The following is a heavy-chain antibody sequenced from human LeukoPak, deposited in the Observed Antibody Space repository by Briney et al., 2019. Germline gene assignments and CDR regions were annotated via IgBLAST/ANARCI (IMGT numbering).Heavy chain of an antibody. CDR3: TTVVVVTAVHYYGMDV. Sequence: PGGPLRLSSAASGFTFSNAWMSWVRQAPGKGLEWVGRIKSKTDGGTTDYAAPVKGRFTISRDDSKNTLYLQMNSLKTEDTAVYYCTTVVVVTAVHYYGMDVWGQGTTVTVSS. CDR2: IKSKTDGGTT. CDR1: GFTFSNAW. D-gene: IGHD2-21*02. J-gene: IGHJ6*02. V-gene: IGHV3-15*01.